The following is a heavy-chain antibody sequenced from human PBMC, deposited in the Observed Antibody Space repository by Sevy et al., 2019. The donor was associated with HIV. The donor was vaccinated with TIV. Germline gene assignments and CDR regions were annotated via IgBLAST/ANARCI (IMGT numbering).Heavy chain of an antibody. Sequence: ASVKVSCKASGYSFTGYYMHWVRQAPGQGLEWMGRINPISGATDVSQKFQGRVTMTRNTSISTAYMEVSRLRSDDTAGYYCVRARTEFWTGGMDVWGQGTTVTVSS. CDR2: INPISGAT. J-gene: IGHJ6*02. CDR1: GYSFTGYY. CDR3: VRARTEFWTGGMDV. D-gene: IGHD3-3*01. V-gene: IGHV1-2*06.